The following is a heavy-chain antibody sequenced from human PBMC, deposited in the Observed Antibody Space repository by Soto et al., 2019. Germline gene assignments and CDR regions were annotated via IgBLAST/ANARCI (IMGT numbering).Heavy chain of an antibody. D-gene: IGHD2-15*01. V-gene: IGHV3-23*01. CDR2: ISVSGAGT. CDR1: GFTFTNYA. J-gene: IGHJ4*02. CDR3: ARGVGLCSGGTCYSYDY. Sequence: RGSLRLSCAASGFTFTNYAMNWVRQAPGKGLEWVSGISVSGAGTYYADSVKGRFTISRDNSRNTLFLQMNTLRAEDTAVYYCARGVGLCSGGTCYSYDYWGQGTLVTVSS.